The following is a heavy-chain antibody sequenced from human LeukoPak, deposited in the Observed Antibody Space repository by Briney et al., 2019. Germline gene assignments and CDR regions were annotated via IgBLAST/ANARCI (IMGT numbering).Heavy chain of an antibody. Sequence: PSETLSLTCTVSGGSIRSSYYYWGWIRQPPGKGLEWIGEMYLSGTTHSNPSVKSRVTISIDKSKNQFFLNLSSVTAADTAVYYCAGLVGRYSSGLYYYYFDYWGQGTLVTVSS. CDR1: GGSIRSSYYY. J-gene: IGHJ4*02. V-gene: IGHV4-39*07. CDR3: AGLVGRYSSGLYYYYFDY. D-gene: IGHD3-22*01. CDR2: MYLSGTT.